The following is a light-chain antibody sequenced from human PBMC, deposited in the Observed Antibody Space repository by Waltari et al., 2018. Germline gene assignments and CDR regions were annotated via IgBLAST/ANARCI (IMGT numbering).Light chain of an antibody. J-gene: IGKJ4*01. CDR2: DAS. CDR3: QRRSNWPLT. CDR1: QSVSRY. V-gene: IGKV3-11*01. Sequence: EIVLTQSPATLSLSPGERATLSCRASQSVSRYLMWHQKKPGQAPRLLIYDASNRAAGIPARFSGSGSGTDFTLTISSLEPEDFAVYYCQRRSNWPLTFGGGTKVEIK.